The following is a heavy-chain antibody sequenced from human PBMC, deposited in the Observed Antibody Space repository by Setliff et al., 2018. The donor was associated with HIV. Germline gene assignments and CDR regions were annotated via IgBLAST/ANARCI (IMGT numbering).Heavy chain of an antibody. J-gene: IGHJ6*02. CDR3: TRDSYYPDSSGVFYYYGWDV. Sequence: ESLKISCVASGFTFSDYWMHWVRQAPGKGLLWVARVNLDGTYIHYADSVKGRFTISRDNAKNTLHLQMNSLRAEDTAVYYCTRDSYYPDSSGVFYYYGWDVWGQGTTVT. CDR2: VNLDGTYI. D-gene: IGHD3-22*01. V-gene: IGHV3-74*01. CDR1: GFTFSDYW.